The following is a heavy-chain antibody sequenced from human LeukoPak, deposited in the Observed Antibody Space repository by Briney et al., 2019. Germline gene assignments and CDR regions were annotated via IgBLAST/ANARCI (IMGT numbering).Heavy chain of an antibody. CDR1: GYTFTSYG. D-gene: IGHD2-2*02. J-gene: IGHJ6*02. CDR2: TSAYNGNT. V-gene: IGHV1-18*01. CDR3: ARGIYCSSTSCYTHSYYYYGMDV. Sequence: GASVKVSCKASGYTFTSYGISWVRQAPGQGLEWMGWTSAYNGNTNYAQKLQGRVTMTTDTSTSTAYMELRSLRSDDTAVYYCARGIYCSSTSCYTHSYYYYGMDVWGQGTTVTVSS.